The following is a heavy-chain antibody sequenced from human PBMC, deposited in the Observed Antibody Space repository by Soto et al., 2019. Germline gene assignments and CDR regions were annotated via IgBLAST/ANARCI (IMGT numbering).Heavy chain of an antibody. Sequence: QVRLVESGGGVVQPGRSLRLSWAASGFVFGNFAMHWVRQAPGKGPEWVTVIGHDGVNKYYADSVRGRFTVSRDDSKNTLYLEMNSLRVEDSAVYYCARDPVPGIPDYFDRWGQGTLVTVSS. CDR1: GFVFGNFA. CDR2: IGHDGVNK. CDR3: ARDPVPGIPDYFDR. V-gene: IGHV3-30*04. D-gene: IGHD1-20*01. J-gene: IGHJ4*02.